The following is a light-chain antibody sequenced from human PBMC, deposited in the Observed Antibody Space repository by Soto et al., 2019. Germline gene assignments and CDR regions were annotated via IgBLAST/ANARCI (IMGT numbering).Light chain of an antibody. CDR2: EAS. J-gene: IGKJ2*01. CDR1: XXXXXN. V-gene: IGKV3-15*01. CDR3: QQYDNWPFT. Sequence: EIVMTQSPAXLXVSPXXXXTXXXXASXXXXXNLAWYRHKPGQAPSLLIYEASTRATGIPARFSGSGSGTEFTPTISSLQSEDFAIYYCQQYDNWPFTFGQGTKLEI.